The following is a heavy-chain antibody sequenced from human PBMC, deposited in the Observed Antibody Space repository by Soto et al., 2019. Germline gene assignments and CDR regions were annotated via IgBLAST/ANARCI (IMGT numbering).Heavy chain of an antibody. J-gene: IGHJ4*02. CDR2: ISYDGSNK. V-gene: IGHV3-30*19. D-gene: IGHD3-22*01. CDR1: GYTFTGYH. Sequence: QVQLVQSGAEVKKPGASVKVSCEASGYTFTGYHMHWVRQAPGKGLEWVAVISYDGSNKYYADSVKGRFTISRDNSKNTLYLQMNSLRAEDTAVYYCARDAYYYDSSGYQGALWYFDYWGQGTLVTVSS. CDR3: ARDAYYYDSSGYQGALWYFDY.